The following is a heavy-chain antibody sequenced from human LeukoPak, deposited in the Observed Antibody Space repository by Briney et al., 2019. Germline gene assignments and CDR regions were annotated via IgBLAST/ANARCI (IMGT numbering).Heavy chain of an antibody. J-gene: IGHJ4*02. Sequence: GGSLRLSCAASGFTFSSYAMSWVRQAPGKGLEWVSGISGSGGSTYYIHSVKGRFTISRDNSKNALYLQMNSLRAEDTAVYYCAMQGTYTSSFDYWGQGTLVSVSS. V-gene: IGHV3-23*01. CDR3: AMQGTYTSSFDY. D-gene: IGHD6-13*01. CDR1: GFTFSSYA. CDR2: ISGSGGST.